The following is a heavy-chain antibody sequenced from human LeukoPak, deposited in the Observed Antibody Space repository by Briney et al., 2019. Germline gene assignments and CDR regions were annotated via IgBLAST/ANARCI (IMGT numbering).Heavy chain of an antibody. J-gene: IGHJ2*01. CDR2: IYYSGST. V-gene: IGHV4-59*12. CDR3: ARDAWSTTTVRGWYFDL. Sequence: NPSETLSLTCTVSGGSISSYYWSWIRQPPGKGLEWIGCIYYSGSTNYNPSLKSRVTISIDRSKNQFSLKLSSVTAADTAVYYCARDAWSTTTVRGWYFDLWGRGTLVTVSS. CDR1: GGSISSYY. D-gene: IGHD4-17*01.